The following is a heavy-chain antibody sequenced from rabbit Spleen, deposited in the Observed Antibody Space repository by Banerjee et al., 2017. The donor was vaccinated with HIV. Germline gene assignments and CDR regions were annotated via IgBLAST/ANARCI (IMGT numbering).Heavy chain of an antibody. D-gene: IGHD4-1*01. CDR1: GFDFSSYG. CDR3: ARDLTDVIGWNFGW. CDR2: IDPVFGIT. V-gene: IGHV1S39*01. Sequence: QEQVVESGGGLVQPGGSLKLSCKASGFDFSSYGVSWVRQVPGKGLEWIGYIDPVFGITYYANWAKGRFTFSKTSSTTVTLQLTSLTAADTATYFCARDLTDVIGWNFGWWGPGTLVTVS. J-gene: IGHJ6*01.